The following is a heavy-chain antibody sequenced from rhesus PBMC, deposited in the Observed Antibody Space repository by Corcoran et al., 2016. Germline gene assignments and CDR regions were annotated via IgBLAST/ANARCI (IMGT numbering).Heavy chain of an antibody. CDR1: GYTFSIYA. V-gene: IGHV1-151*01. D-gene: IGHD1-26*01. Sequence: QVQLVQSGAEVKKPGASVKLSCTASGYTFSIYAISWVRQAPGQGLEWIVGIRNLDNITNYAKKVHGRVRIPADSSTSTAFMGPSSVRSEATAVYYCAREGYNINSLDVWGRGVLVTVSS. CDR3: AREGYNINSLDV. CDR2: IRNLDNIT. J-gene: IGHJ5-2*02.